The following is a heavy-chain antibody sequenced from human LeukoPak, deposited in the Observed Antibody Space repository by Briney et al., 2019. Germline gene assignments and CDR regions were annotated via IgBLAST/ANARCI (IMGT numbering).Heavy chain of an antibody. V-gene: IGHV3-15*01. D-gene: IGHD4-17*01. CDR3: TTRIPLTTVTPYFDY. J-gene: IGHJ4*02. Sequence: GGSLRLSCAASGFTFSKAWMSWVRQAPGKGLEWVGRIKSKTDGGTTEYAAPVKGRFTISRDDSKNTLYLQMNSLKTEDTAVYYCTTRIPLTTVTPYFDYWGQGTLVTVSS. CDR1: GFTFSKAW. CDR2: IKSKTDGGTT.